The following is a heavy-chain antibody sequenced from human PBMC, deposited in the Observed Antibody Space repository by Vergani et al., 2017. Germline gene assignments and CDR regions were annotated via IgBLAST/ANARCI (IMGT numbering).Heavy chain of an antibody. J-gene: IGHJ5*02. CDR3: AGGVLYSKYRHNWFGP. Sequence: QAQLVPSGAEVRTPGASVKVSCKASGYNFTSFDINWVRLATGQGLEWMGWMNPKSGNKAYAAKFQGRITTTRDSSTETAYMEMKSLRSEDTTIYFCAGGVLYSKYRHNWFGPWGQGTVVTVSS. D-gene: IGHD2-8*01. V-gene: IGHV1-8*01. CDR2: MNPKSGNK. CDR1: GYNFTSFD.